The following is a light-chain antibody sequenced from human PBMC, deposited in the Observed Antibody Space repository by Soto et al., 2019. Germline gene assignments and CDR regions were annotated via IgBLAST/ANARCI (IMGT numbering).Light chain of an antibody. CDR3: SSYTSSSTVV. V-gene: IGLV2-14*01. CDR2: DVS. J-gene: IGLJ2*01. CDR1: SSDIGGYNY. Sequence: QSALTQPASVSGSPGQSITISCTGTSSDIGGYNYVSWYQQHPGKAPKLMIYDVSNRPSGVSKRFSGSKSGNTASLTISGLHAEDEADYYCSSYTSSSTVVFGGGTKLTVL.